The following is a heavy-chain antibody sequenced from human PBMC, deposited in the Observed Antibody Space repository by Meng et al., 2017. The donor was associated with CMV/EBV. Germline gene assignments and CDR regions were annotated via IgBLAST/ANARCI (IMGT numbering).Heavy chain of an antibody. CDR2: VNPNSGNT. CDR3: ARDIRYPGTDDAFDI. D-gene: IGHD3-9*01. V-gene: IGHV1-8*01. J-gene: IGHJ3*02. CDR1: GYTFTSYD. Sequence: ASVKVSCKASGYTFTSYDINWVRQATGQGLEWMGWVNPNSGNTGYAQKFQGRVTMTRNTSISTAYMELSSLRSEDTAVYYCARDIRYPGTDDAFDIWGQGTMVTVSS.